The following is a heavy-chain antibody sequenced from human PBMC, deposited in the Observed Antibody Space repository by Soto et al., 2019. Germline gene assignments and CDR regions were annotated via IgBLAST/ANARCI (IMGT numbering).Heavy chain of an antibody. CDR2: ISGNGGRT. Sequence: GGSLRLSCAASGCTFSNYDMSWVRQAPGKGLDWVSTISGNGGRTYYADSVKGRFTISRDNSKNTVYLQMNSLRVEDTAVYYCANRNYYAKSGYTFPYFDFWGQGSLVTVSS. CDR1: GCTFSNYD. CDR3: ANRNYYAKSGYTFPYFDF. V-gene: IGHV3-23*01. J-gene: IGHJ5*01. D-gene: IGHD3-22*01.